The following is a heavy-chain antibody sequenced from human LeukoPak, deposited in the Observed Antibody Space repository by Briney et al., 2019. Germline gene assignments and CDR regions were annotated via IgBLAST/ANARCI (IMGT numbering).Heavy chain of an antibody. Sequence: TSETLSLTCAVYGGSFSDYYWSWIRQSPGKGLEWIGEINDSGSTNYSPSLKSRVTLSIDTSKNQFSLKLSSVTAADTAVYYCARGGYSYGWRGDDAFDIWGQGTMVTVSS. V-gene: IGHV4-34*01. CDR3: ARGGYSYGWRGDDAFDI. CDR1: GGSFSDYY. D-gene: IGHD5-18*01. CDR2: INDSGST. J-gene: IGHJ3*02.